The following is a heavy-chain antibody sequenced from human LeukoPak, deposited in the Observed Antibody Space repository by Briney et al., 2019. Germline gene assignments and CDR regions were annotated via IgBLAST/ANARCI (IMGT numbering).Heavy chain of an antibody. Sequence: GESLKISCTGSGDSFTDYWIGWVRQMPGEGLEWMGIIYPGDSDTRYSPSFHGQVTMSVDKSINTAYLQWSSLKASDTAVYYCARPLLRYFDTHAFDIWGQGTMVTVSS. CDR2: IYPGDSDT. J-gene: IGHJ3*02. CDR3: ARPLLRYFDTHAFDI. CDR1: GDSFTDYW. D-gene: IGHD3-9*01. V-gene: IGHV5-51*01.